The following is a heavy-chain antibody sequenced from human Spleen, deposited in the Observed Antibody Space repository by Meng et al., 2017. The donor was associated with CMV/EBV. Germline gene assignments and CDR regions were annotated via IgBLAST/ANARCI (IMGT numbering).Heavy chain of an antibody. Sequence: SCKASGNVFSSYGISWVRQAPGQGLEWMGWISTYNGKTNYEQKLQGRVTMTRDTSTNTAYMDLRSLRSDDTAVYYCAREAGSRRFDYWGQGTLVTVSS. V-gene: IGHV1-18*01. CDR1: GNVFSSYG. D-gene: IGHD1-26*01. CDR3: AREAGSRRFDY. CDR2: ISTYNGKT. J-gene: IGHJ4*02.